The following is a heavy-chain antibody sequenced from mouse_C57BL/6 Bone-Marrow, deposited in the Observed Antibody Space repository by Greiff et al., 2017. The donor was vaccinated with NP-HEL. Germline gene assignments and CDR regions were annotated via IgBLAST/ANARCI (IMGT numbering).Heavy chain of an antibody. CDR2: ILPSIGRT. Sequence: QVQLQQSGSELRSPGSSVKLSCKDFDSEVFPIAYMSWVRQKPGHGFEWIGGILPSIGRTIYGEKFEDKATLDADTLSNTAYLELNSLTSEDTAIYYCARQDDYGSSFYFDYWGQGTTLTVSS. D-gene: IGHD1-1*01. V-gene: IGHV15-2*01. CDR1: DSEVFPIAY. J-gene: IGHJ2*01. CDR3: ARQDDYGSSFYFDY.